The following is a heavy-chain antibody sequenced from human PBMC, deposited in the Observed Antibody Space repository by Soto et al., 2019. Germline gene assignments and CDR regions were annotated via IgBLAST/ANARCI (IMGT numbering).Heavy chain of an antibody. Sequence: ASVKVSCKASGYTFPRYDINWVRQATGQGLEWMGWMNPNSGNTGYAQNFQGRVTMTRNISISTAYMELSSLRSDDTAVYYCAGRYCSGGTCYGGPRFDHWGHGTLVTVSS. J-gene: IGHJ5*02. V-gene: IGHV1-8*01. D-gene: IGHD2-15*01. CDR1: GYTFPRYD. CDR2: MNPNSGNT. CDR3: AGRYCSGGTCYGGPRFDH.